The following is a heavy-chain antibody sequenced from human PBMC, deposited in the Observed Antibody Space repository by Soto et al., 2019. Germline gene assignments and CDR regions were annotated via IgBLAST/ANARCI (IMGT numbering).Heavy chain of an antibody. CDR3: ARAGIQLWLSTFDV. V-gene: IGHV4-31*03. D-gene: IGHD5-18*01. Sequence: TVSLTCTGQGGSISRGGNSWARFRQHPGKGLGWIGYISYSGSTYYNPSLQSRVTISLDTSKNQFSLKLNSVTAADTAVYYCARAGIQLWLSTFDVWGQGTMVT. CDR1: GGSISRGGNS. J-gene: IGHJ3*01. CDR2: ISYSGST.